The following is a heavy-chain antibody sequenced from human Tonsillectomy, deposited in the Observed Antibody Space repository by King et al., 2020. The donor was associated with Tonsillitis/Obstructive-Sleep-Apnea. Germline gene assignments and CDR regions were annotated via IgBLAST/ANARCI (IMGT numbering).Heavy chain of an antibody. CDR2: IWYDGSNK. D-gene: IGHD3-22*01. CDR1: GFTFSDSA. J-gene: IGHJ4*02. V-gene: IGHV3-33*01. CDR3: AREYFHDSSGIFAY. Sequence: VQLVESGGGVVQPGRSLRLSCAASGFTFSDSAMHWVRQAPGKGLEWVAVIWYDGSNKYYADSVKGRFTISRDNSKNTLYLQMNSLRAEDTAVYYCAREYFHDSSGIFAYWGQGTLVTVSS.